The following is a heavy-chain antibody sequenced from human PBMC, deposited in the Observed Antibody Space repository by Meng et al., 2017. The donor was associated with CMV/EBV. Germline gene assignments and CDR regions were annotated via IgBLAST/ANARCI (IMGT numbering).Heavy chain of an antibody. CDR2: IIPIFGTA. J-gene: IGHJ4*02. CDR1: GGTFSSYA. D-gene: IGHD6-19*01. V-gene: IGHV1-69*05. CDR3: ARDGYSSGWFGY. Sequence: CKASGGTFSSYAISWVRRAPGQGLEWMGGIIPIFGTANYAQKFQGRVTITTDESTSTAYMELSSLRSEDTAVYYCARDGYSSGWFGYWGQGTLVTVSS.